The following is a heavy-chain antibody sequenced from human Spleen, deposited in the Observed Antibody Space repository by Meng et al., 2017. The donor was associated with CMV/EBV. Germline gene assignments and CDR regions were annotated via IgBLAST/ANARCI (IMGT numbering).Heavy chain of an antibody. J-gene: IGHJ4*02. D-gene: IGHD2-15*01. CDR2: MSSSGRNI. Sequence: GGSLRLSCAASGFTFSTYEMNWVRQAPGKGLEWVSYMSSSGRNIYYADSVKGRFTISRDNSKNTLYLQMNSLRAEDTAVYYCASVRDPVGFYYFDYWGQGTLVTVSS. CDR1: GFTFSTYE. CDR3: ASVRDPVGFYYFDY. V-gene: IGHV3-48*03.